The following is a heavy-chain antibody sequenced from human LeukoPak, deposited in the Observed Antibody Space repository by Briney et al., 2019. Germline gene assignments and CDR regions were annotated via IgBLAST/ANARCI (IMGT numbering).Heavy chain of an antibody. CDR2: INPNSGGT. CDR1: GYTFTTYS. CDR3: AILWIQNSQNDY. D-gene: IGHD5-18*01. V-gene: IGHV1-2*06. J-gene: IGHJ4*02. Sequence: GASVKVSCKASGYTFTTYSMHWVRQAPGQGLEWMGRINPNSGGTNYAQKFQGRVTMTRDTSTSTVYMELSSLRSEDTAVYYCAILWIQNSQNDYWGQGTLVTVSS.